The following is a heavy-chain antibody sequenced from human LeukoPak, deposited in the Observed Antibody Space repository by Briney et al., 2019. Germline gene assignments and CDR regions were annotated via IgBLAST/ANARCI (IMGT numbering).Heavy chain of an antibody. CDR2: INPGGSSI. CDR3: ARSNQADDY. J-gene: IGHJ4*02. Sequence: GRSLRLSCAASGFAFSSYSMHWVRQAPGKGLVWVARINPGGSSITYADSAKGRFTISRDNAKNTLYLQMDSLRAEDTGVYYCARSNQADDYWGQGTLVTVSS. CDR1: GFAFSSYS. V-gene: IGHV3-74*01. D-gene: IGHD1-14*01.